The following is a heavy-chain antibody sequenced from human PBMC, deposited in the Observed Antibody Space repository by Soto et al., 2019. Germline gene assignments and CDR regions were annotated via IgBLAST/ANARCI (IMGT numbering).Heavy chain of an antibody. Sequence: GSLRLSWTVSGFTFSTSAMSWVRQAPGRGLEWVSGISGSGAGTYYADSVKGRFTISRDNSKNTLYLQMSGLRAEDAAVYYCAKGPTVFGAVISFDYYYGMYVWGQGTPVTVSS. J-gene: IGHJ6*02. D-gene: IGHD3-3*01. V-gene: IGHV3-23*01. CDR1: GFTFSTSA. CDR3: AKGPTVFGAVISFDYYYGMYV. CDR2: ISGSGAGT.